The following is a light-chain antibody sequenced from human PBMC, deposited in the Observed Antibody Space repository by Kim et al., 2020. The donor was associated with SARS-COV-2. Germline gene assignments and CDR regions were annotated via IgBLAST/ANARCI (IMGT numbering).Light chain of an antibody. CDR3: QQFHNYPYT. V-gene: IGKV1-9*01. J-gene: IGKJ2*01. CDR2: EVS. Sequence: SAVVGEPVTSTCRASQGIYTYLAWNQQEPGRAPKLLIYEVSTLRGGVPSRFSGSGSGRDFTLTISSLQPEDFATYYCQQFHNYPYTFGQGTKLEI. CDR1: QGIYTY.